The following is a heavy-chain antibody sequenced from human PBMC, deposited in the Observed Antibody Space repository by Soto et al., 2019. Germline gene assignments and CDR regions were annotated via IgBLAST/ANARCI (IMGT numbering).Heavy chain of an antibody. Sequence: SVKVSCKASGGTLSSYASCWVRQAPGQGIEWMGGIIPIFGTANYAQKFQGRVTITADESTSTANMELSSLRSEDTAVYYCARTERITMIVGPFDYWGQGTLVTVSS. D-gene: IGHD3-22*01. V-gene: IGHV1-69*13. CDR2: IIPIFGTA. CDR1: GGTLSSYA. J-gene: IGHJ4*02. CDR3: ARTERITMIVGPFDY.